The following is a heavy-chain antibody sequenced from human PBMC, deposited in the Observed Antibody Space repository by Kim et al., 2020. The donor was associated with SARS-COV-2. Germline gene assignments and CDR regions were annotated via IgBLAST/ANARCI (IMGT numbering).Heavy chain of an antibody. Sequence: GGSLRLSCVASGFPFSTYTMHWARQAPGKGLEWVAVISADGSNKQFADSVKGRFTISRDNSKNTLYLQMNSLRPEDTGVYYCAIGIIESVTGIDYWGQGTLVTVSS. CDR1: GFPFSTYT. CDR3: AIGIIESVTGIDY. CDR2: ISADGSNK. J-gene: IGHJ4*02. V-gene: IGHV3-30*04. D-gene: IGHD4-4*01.